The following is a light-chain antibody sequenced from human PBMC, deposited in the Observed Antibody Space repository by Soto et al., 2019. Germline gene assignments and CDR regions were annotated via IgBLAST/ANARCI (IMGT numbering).Light chain of an antibody. CDR2: DVS. V-gene: IGLV2-14*01. Sequence: QAALTQPASVSGAPGQSITISCTGTSSDFGGYNYVSWYQQHPGKAPKCLTYDVSNRPAGVSNRFSGSRSGNTASLTISGLQAEDEADYYCCSYTSSNSLIFGTGTKVTVL. CDR3: CSYTSSNSLI. J-gene: IGLJ1*01. CDR1: SSDFGGYNY.